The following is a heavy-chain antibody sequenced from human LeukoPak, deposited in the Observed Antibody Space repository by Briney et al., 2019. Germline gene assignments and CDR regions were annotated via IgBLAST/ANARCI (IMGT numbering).Heavy chain of an antibody. J-gene: IGHJ4*02. D-gene: IGHD3-22*01. V-gene: IGHV3-33*01. Sequence: GGSLRLSCAASGFTFSSYGMHWVRQAPGKGLEWVAVIWYDGSNKYYADSVKGRFTISRDNSKNTLYLQMNSLRAEDTAVYYCARDPTRGGITMIEDYWGQGTLVTVSS. CDR2: IWYDGSNK. CDR1: GFTFSSYG. CDR3: ARDPTRGGITMIEDY.